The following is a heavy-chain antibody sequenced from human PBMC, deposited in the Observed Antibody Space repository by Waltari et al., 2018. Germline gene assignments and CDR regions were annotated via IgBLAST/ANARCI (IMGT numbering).Heavy chain of an antibody. CDR2: IYYSGST. CDR3: ARGRGANYYDSSGTYGMDV. J-gene: IGHJ6*02. V-gene: IGHV4-59*12. CDR1: GGSISSYY. D-gene: IGHD3-22*01. Sequence: QVQLQESGPGLVKPSETLSLTCTVSGGSISSYYWRWIRQPPGKGLEWIGYIYYSGSTNYNPSLKSRVTISVDTSKNQFSLKLSSVTAADTAVYYCARGRGANYYDSSGTYGMDVWGQGTTVTVSS.